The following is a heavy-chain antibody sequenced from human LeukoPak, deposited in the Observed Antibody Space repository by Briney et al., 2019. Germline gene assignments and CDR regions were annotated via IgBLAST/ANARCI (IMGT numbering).Heavy chain of an antibody. CDR2: ISWNSGSI. D-gene: IGHD3-3*01. CDR1: GFTFDDYA. J-gene: IGHJ4*02. CDR3: AKDSELTIFGVVNYFDY. V-gene: IGHV3-9*01. Sequence: PGRSLRLSCAASGFTFDDYAMHWVRQAPGKGLEWVSGISWNSGSISYADSVKGRFTISRDNAKNSLCLQMNSLRAEDTALYYCAKDSELTIFGVVNYFDYWGQGTLVTVSS.